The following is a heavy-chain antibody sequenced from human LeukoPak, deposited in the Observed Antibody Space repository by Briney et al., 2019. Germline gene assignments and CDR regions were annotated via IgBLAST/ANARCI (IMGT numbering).Heavy chain of an antibody. CDR2: IYHSGST. CDR3: ARGVLREYYFDY. J-gene: IGHJ4*02. CDR1: GFTVSSNY. V-gene: IGHV4-30-2*01. Sequence: LRLSCAASGFTVSSNYMSWVRQAPGKGLEWIGYIYHSGSTYYNPSLKSRVTISVDRSKNQFSLKLSSVTAADTAVYYCARGVLREYYFDYWGQGTLVTVSS.